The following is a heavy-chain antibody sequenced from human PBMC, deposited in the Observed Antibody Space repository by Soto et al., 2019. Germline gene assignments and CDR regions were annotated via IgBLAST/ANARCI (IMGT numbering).Heavy chain of an antibody. CDR2: IIPIFGTT. V-gene: IGHV1-69*05. D-gene: IGHD6-13*01. CDR3: ATGIAAAPPHY. CDR1: GGTFSSYA. Sequence: SVKVSCKASGGTFSSYAISWVRQAPGQGLEWMGGIIPIFGTTNYAQKLQGRVTMTTDTSTSTAYMELRSLRSDDTAVYYCATGIAAAPPHYWGQGTLVTVSS. J-gene: IGHJ4*02.